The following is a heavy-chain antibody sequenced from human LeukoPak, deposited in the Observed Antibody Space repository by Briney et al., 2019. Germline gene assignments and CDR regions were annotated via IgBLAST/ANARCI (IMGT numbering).Heavy chain of an antibody. CDR2: ISSSGTTI. Sequence: PGGTLRLSCAASGFTFSTYGMNWVRQAPGKGLEWVSYISSSGTTIYSADSVKGRFTISRDNAKNSLYLQMNSLTAEDTAVYYCARGGRYQEGYWGQGTLVTVSS. CDR3: ARGGRYQEGY. J-gene: IGHJ4*02. D-gene: IGHD2-2*01. CDR1: GFTFSTYG. V-gene: IGHV3-48*03.